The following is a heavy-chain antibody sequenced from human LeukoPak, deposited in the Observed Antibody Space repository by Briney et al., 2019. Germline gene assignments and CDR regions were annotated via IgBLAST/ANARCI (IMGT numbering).Heavy chain of an antibody. CDR2: ISSGGDPK. D-gene: IGHD5-18*01. CDR1: GFTFSDYY. J-gene: IGHJ4*02. Sequence: SGGSLRLSCAASGFTFSDYYMSWIRQAPGKGLEWVSYISSGGDPKYYADSVKGRFTISRDNAKNSLYLQMDSLRAEDTAVYYCAGDKRLPYSYGPSLDYWGQGTLVTVSS. V-gene: IGHV3-11*01. CDR3: AGDKRLPYSYGPSLDY.